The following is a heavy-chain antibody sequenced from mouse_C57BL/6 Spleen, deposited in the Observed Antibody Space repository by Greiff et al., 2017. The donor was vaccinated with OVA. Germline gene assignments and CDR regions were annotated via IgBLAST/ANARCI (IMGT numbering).Heavy chain of an antibody. D-gene: IGHD2-12*01. Sequence: QVQLQQSGPGLVQPSQSLSITCTVSGFSLTSYGVHWVRQSPGKGLEWLGVIWRGGSTDYNAAFMSRLSITKDNSKSQVFFKMNSLQADDTAIYYCAKIVTTTSGDYYAMDDWGQGTSVTVSS. CDR3: AKIVTTTSGDYYAMDD. CDR2: IWRGGST. J-gene: IGHJ4*01. V-gene: IGHV2-5*01. CDR1: GFSLTSYG.